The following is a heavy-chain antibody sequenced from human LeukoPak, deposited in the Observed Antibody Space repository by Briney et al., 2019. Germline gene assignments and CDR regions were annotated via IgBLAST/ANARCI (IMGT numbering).Heavy chain of an antibody. CDR1: GGSTGSDY. CDR2: VYYSGVT. J-gene: IGHJ4*02. V-gene: IGHV4-59*08. Sequence: PSETLSLTCSVSGGSTGSDYWSWIRQPPGKGLEWLAYVYYSGVTSYNPSLKSRVAISIDTSKNQFSLNLTSVTAADTAVYYCARLSLHCSGGSCYRGAFDSWGQGTLVTVSS. CDR3: ARLSLHCSGGSCYRGAFDS. D-gene: IGHD2-15*01.